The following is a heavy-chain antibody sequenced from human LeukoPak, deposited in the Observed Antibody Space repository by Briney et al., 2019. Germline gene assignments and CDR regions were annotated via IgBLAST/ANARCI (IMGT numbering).Heavy chain of an antibody. Sequence: HPGGSLRLSCAASGFPFSGDWMTWVRQAPGKRLQWVASIKGDGRGKYYVDSVKGRFTVSRDNAKKSLYLQMDSLRVEDMGMYYCARGESDPWGQGTLVTVSS. V-gene: IGHV3-7*03. CDR3: ARGESDP. CDR1: GFPFSGDW. D-gene: IGHD3-10*01. CDR2: IKGDGRGK. J-gene: IGHJ5*02.